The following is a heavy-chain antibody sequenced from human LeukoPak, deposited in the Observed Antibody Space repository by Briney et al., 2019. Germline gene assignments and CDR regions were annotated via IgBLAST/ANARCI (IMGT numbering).Heavy chain of an antibody. J-gene: IGHJ3*02. V-gene: IGHV3-30*02. CDR3: AKDLIWFFSEMGAFDI. CDR1: GFTFSSYG. D-gene: IGHD5-24*01. Sequence: GGSLRLSCAASGFTFSSYGMHWVRQAPGKGLEWVAFIRYDGSNKYYADSVKGRFTISRDNSKNTLYLQMNSLRAEDTAVYYCAKDLIWFFSEMGAFDIWGQGTIVTVSS. CDR2: IRYDGSNK.